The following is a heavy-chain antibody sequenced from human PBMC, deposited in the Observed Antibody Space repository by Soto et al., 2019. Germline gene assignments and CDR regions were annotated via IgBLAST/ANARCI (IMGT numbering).Heavy chain of an antibody. D-gene: IGHD3-10*01. CDR1: GGSISSYY. J-gene: IGHJ5*01. V-gene: IGHV4-59*01. CDR3: ARAITMVRGVYNWFDP. Sequence: SETLSLTCTVSGGSISSYYWSWIRQPPGKGLEWIGYIYYSGSTNYNPSLKSRVTISVDTSKSQFSLKLSSVTAADTAVYYCARAITMVRGVYNWFDPWGQGTLVTVSS. CDR2: IYYSGST.